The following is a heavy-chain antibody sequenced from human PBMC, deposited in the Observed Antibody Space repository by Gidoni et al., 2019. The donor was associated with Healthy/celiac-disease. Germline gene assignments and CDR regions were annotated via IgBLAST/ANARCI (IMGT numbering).Heavy chain of an antibody. V-gene: IGHV3-30*04. Sequence: QVQLVESGGGVVQPGRSLRLSCAAPGFTFRSYAWHWVRQAPGKGLGWVAVISYDGSNKYYADSVKGRFTISRDNSKNTLYLQMNSLRAEDTAVYYCARDPPGRSMIVVVYYFDYWGQGTLVTVSS. CDR1: GFTFRSYA. CDR2: ISYDGSNK. D-gene: IGHD3-22*01. J-gene: IGHJ4*02. CDR3: ARDPPGRSMIVVVYYFDY.